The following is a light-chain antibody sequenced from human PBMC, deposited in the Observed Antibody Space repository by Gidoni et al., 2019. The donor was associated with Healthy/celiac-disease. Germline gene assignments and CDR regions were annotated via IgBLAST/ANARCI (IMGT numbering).Light chain of an antibody. V-gene: IGLV3-25*03. Sequence: SYELTQPPSVPVSPGQPARITCPGDALPKQYAYWYQQRPGQAPVLVIYKDSERPSGIPERFSGSSSGTTVTLTISGVQAEDEADYYCQSADSSGTWVFGGGTKLTVL. CDR2: KDS. CDR3: QSADSSGTWV. J-gene: IGLJ3*02. CDR1: ALPKQY.